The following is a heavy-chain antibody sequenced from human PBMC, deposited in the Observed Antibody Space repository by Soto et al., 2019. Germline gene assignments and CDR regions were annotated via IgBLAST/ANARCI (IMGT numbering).Heavy chain of an antibody. D-gene: IGHD3-9*01. CDR3: ARGRPSYYDILTGYDP. CDR1: GYTFTSYD. CDR2: MNPNSGNT. V-gene: IGHV1-8*01. J-gene: IGHJ5*02. Sequence: GASVKVSCKSSGYTFTSYDINWVRQATGQGLEWMGWMNPNSGNTGYAQKFQGRVTMTRNTSISTAYMELSSLRSEDTAVYYCARGRPSYYDILTGYDPWGQRTLVTVSS.